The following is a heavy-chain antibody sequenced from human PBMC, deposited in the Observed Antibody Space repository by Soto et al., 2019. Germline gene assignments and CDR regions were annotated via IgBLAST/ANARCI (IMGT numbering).Heavy chain of an antibody. D-gene: IGHD4-17*01. J-gene: IGHJ6*03. CDR2: ISYDGSNK. Sequence: QVQLVESGGGVVQPGRSLRLSCAASGFTFSSYGMHWVRQAPGKGLEWVAVISYDGSNKYYADSVKGRFTISRDNSKNTLYLQMNSLRAEDTAVYYCAKGSYGDYATFLYYYYYYMDVWSKGTTVTVSS. CDR3: AKGSYGDYATFLYYYYYYMDV. CDR1: GFTFSSYG. V-gene: IGHV3-30*18.